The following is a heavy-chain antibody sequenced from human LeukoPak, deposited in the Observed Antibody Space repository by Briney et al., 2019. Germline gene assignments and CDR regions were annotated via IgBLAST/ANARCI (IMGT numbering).Heavy chain of an antibody. Sequence: QPGGSLRLSCVASGFTFSNFWMHWVRQAPGKGLEWVAVISYDGSNKYYADSVKGRFTISRDNSKNTLYLQMNSLRAEDTAVYYCARDGAAGGMDVWGQGTTVTVSS. CDR3: ARDGAAGGMDV. J-gene: IGHJ6*02. CDR2: ISYDGSNK. CDR1: GFTFSNFW. V-gene: IGHV3-30-3*01. D-gene: IGHD6-13*01.